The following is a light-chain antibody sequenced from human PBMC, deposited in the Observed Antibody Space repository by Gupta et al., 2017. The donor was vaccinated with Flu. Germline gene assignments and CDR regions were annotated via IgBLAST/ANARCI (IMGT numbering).Light chain of an antibody. Sequence: DIVMTQSPLSLPVTPGEPASISCRSSQSLLHSNGYNYLDWYLQKPGQSPPVLIYLGSNRASGVPDRFSGSGSGTDFTLKIRRVEAEDVGIYYCMQALQSPYTFGQGTKLEIK. CDR1: QSLLHSNGYNY. V-gene: IGKV2-28*01. CDR2: LGS. CDR3: MQALQSPYT. J-gene: IGKJ2*01.